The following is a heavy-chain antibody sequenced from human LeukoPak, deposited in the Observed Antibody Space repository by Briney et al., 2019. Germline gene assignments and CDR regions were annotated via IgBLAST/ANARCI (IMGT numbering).Heavy chain of an antibody. J-gene: IGHJ4*02. Sequence: GGALRLSCAASGFTFSDYYMSWLRQAPGKGLEWISYISDSSSYTNYAVSVKGRFTISRDNAKNSLYLQMNSLRAEDTAVYYCARDRVGYYFDYWGQGTLVTVSS. CDR2: ISDSSSYT. CDR3: ARDRVGYYFDY. V-gene: IGHV3-11*05. CDR1: GFTFSDYY. D-gene: IGHD1-26*01.